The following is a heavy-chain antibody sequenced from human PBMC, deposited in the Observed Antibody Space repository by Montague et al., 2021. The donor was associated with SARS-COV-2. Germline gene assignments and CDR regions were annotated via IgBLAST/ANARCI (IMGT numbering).Heavy chain of an antibody. CDR3: VRERAGGLRNVFDI. CDR2: IYHSGTT. Sequence: SETLSLTCTVSGFSIGSGDYWGWIRQPPGTGLAWIGRIYHSGTTYYNPSLQSRLTMSIDTSTNQFSLRLTSVTAADTAVFFCVRERAGGLRNVFDIWGQGTTVTVSS. CDR1: GFSIGSGDY. V-gene: IGHV4-38-2*02. J-gene: IGHJ3*02.